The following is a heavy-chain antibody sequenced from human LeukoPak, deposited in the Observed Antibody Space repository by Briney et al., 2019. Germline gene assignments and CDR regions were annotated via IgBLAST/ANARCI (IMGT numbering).Heavy chain of an antibody. CDR3: AKQPHYYDSSGYPP. V-gene: IGHV3-23*01. D-gene: IGHD3-22*01. Sequence: PGGSLRLSCAASGFTFSSYAMSWVRQAPGKGLEWVSAISGSGGSTYYADSVKGRFTISRDNSKNTLYLQLNSLRAEDTAVYYCAKQPHYYDSSGYPPWGQGTLVTVSS. CDR2: ISGSGGST. CDR1: GFTFSSYA. J-gene: IGHJ4*02.